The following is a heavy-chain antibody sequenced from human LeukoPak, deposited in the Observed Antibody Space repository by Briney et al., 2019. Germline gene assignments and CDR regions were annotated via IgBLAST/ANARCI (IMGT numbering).Heavy chain of an antibody. CDR2: MNPNSGNT. Sequence: ASVKVSCKASGFTFSNYDINWVRQATGQGLEWMGWMNPNSGNTGYAQKFQGRVTMTRNTSISTAYMELSSLRSEDTAVYYCASALDYYDSSASSLWGQGTLVTVSS. CDR3: ASALDYYDSSASSL. J-gene: IGHJ4*02. D-gene: IGHD3-22*01. CDR1: GFTFSNYD. V-gene: IGHV1-8*01.